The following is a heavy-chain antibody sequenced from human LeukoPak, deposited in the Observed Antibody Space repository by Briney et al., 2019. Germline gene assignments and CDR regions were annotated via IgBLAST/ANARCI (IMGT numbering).Heavy chain of an antibody. J-gene: IGHJ4*02. D-gene: IGHD3-3*01. Sequence: PGGSLRVSCSASGFSFGMYAMSWVRQAPGKGLEWVSAISGSGVDTYYADAVQGRFSISRDNSKNTMYLQMRSLRAEDTAVYFCAKDENDFTSENPTYFGYWGQGVLVTVSS. CDR1: GFSFGMYA. V-gene: IGHV3-23*01. CDR3: AKDENDFTSENPTYFGY. CDR2: ISGSGVDT.